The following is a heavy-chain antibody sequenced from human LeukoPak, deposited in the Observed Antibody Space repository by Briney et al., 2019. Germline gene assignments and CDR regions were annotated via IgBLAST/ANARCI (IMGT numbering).Heavy chain of an antibody. CDR3: ANGVDSSPVHYFDY. Sequence: GGSLRLSCAASGFTFSNYAMSWVRQAPGKGLEWVSAISGSGGSTDYADSVKGRFTISRENSKSTLYLQMNSLRAEDTAVYYCANGVDSSPVHYFDYWGQGTLVTVSS. D-gene: IGHD6-13*01. CDR2: ISGSGGST. J-gene: IGHJ4*02. CDR1: GFTFSNYA. V-gene: IGHV3-23*01.